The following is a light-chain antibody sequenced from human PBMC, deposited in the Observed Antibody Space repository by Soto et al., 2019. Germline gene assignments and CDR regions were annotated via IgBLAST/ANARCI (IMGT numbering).Light chain of an antibody. V-gene: IGKV1-27*01. CDR3: QKYNSALSRG. Sequence: DIQMTQSPSSLSASVGDRVTITCRASQGISNYLAWYQQKPGKVPKLLIYAASTLQSGVPSRFSGSGSGTDFPLPITSLQPEDVATYYCQKYNSALSRGFGQGTKVEIK. CDR2: AAS. J-gene: IGKJ1*01. CDR1: QGISNY.